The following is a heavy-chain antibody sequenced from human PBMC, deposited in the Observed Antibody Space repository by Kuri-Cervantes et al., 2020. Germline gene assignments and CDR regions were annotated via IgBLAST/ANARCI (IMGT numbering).Heavy chain of an antibody. CDR2: IYYSGST. CDR1: GGSSSSYY. V-gene: IGHV4-59*12. D-gene: IGHD5-12*01. J-gene: IGHJ4*02. CDR3: SRGLRIVAKRLKPTSPHFDY. Sequence: SETLSLTCTVSGGSSSSYYWSWIRQPPGKGLEWIGYIYYSGSTNYNPSLKSRVTISVDTSKNQFSLKLGSVTAADTAVYYCSRGLRIVAKRLKPTSPHFDYWGQGTLVTVSS.